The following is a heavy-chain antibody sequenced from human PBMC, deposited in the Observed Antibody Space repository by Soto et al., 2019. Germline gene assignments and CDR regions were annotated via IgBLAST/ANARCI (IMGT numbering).Heavy chain of an antibody. V-gene: IGHV4-38-2*02. Sequence: SETLPLRRGVSRCYSRGGGGWGWIRQPPGKGLEWVGSIYRTGDTHYNPSLRSQVSMSVDTSKNHFSLRRTYLTAADKAVYCCARDTNSLDLWGQGILVTVSS. J-gene: IGHJ5*02. CDR3: ARDTNSLDL. CDR2: IYRTGDT. CDR1: RCYSRGGGG. D-gene: IGHD2-8*01.